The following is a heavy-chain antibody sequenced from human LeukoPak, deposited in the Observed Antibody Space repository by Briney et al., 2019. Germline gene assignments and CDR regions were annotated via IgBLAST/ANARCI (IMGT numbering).Heavy chain of an antibody. CDR3: AKGGHHFDY. J-gene: IGHJ4*02. CDR1: GFTFSSYW. CDR2: ISYDGSNK. Sequence: GGSLRLSCAASGFTFSSYWMNWVRQAPGKGLEWVAVISYDGSNKYYADSVKGRFTISRDNSKNTLYLQMNSLRAEDTAVYYCAKGGHHFDYWGQGTLVTVSS. V-gene: IGHV3-30*18.